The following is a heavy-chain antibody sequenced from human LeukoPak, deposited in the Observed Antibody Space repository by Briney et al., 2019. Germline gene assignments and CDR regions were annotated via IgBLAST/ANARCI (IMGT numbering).Heavy chain of an antibody. CDR2: ISSSGAT. J-gene: IGHJ5*02. Sequence: SETLSLTCIVSGGSISDHYCNWIRQPPGKGLEWIGYISSSGATKYNPSLKSRVTTSVDTSKNQFSLKLSSVTAADTAVYYCARHSEGYASGSYFPSWFDPWGQGTLVTVSS. D-gene: IGHD3-10*01. CDR3: ARHSEGYASGSYFPSWFDP. CDR1: GGSISDHY. V-gene: IGHV4-59*08.